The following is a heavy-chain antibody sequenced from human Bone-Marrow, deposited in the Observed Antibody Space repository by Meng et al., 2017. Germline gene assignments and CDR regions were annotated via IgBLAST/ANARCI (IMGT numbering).Heavy chain of an antibody. CDR3: ARDRLRWDLPCFVDY. J-gene: IGHJ4*02. CDR2: INPNSGGT. Sequence: ASVKVSCKASGYTFTSYYMHWVRQAPGQGLEWMGRINPNSGGTNYAQKFQGRVTMTRDTSIRTAYMELSRLRSDDTAVYYCARDRLRWDLPCFVDYWGQGTLVTVSS. V-gene: IGHV1-2*06. CDR1: GYTFTSYY. D-gene: IGHD1-26*01.